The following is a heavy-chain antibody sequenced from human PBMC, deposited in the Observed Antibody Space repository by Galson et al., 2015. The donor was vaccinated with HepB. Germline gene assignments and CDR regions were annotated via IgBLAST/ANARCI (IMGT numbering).Heavy chain of an antibody. Sequence: SVKVSCKASGYTFTSYGISWVRQAPGQGLEWMGWISAYNGNTNYAQKLQGRVTMTTDTSTSTAYMELRSLRSDDTAVYYCARAWLRFEYYYGMDVWGQGTTVTVSS. CDR2: ISAYNGNT. CDR3: ARAWLRFEYYYGMDV. J-gene: IGHJ6*02. V-gene: IGHV1-18*04. D-gene: IGHD5-12*01. CDR1: GYTFTSYG.